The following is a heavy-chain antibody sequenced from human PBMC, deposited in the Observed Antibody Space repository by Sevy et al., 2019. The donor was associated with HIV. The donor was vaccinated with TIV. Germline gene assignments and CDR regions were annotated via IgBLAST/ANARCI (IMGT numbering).Heavy chain of an antibody. CDR1: GFIFRTYA. CDR2: IRYDGSNK. Sequence: GGSLRLSCAASGFIFRTYAMTWVRQAPGKGLEWVAFIRYDGSNKYYADSVKGRFTISRDNSKNTLYLQMNSLRAEDTAVYYCAKNPVPAAPYYYYGMDVWGQGTTVTVSS. CDR3: AKNPVPAAPYYYYGMDV. D-gene: IGHD2-2*01. V-gene: IGHV3-30*02. J-gene: IGHJ6*02.